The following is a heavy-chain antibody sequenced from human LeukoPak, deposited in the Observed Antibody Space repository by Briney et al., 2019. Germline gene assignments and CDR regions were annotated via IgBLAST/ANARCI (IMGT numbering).Heavy chain of an antibody. Sequence: KPSETLSLTCTVSGGSISSYYWSWIRQPPGKGLEWIGYIYYSGSTNYNPSLKSRVTISVDTSKNQFSLKLSSVTAADTAVYYCARIRSPSYSSSYYYYYMDVWGKGTTVTVSS. D-gene: IGHD6-6*01. CDR2: IYYSGST. CDR3: ARIRSPSYSSSYYYYYMDV. CDR1: GGSISSYY. V-gene: IGHV4-59*01. J-gene: IGHJ6*03.